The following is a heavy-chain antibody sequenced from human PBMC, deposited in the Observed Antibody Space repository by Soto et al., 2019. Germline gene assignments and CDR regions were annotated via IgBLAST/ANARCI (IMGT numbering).Heavy chain of an antibody. CDR1: GFTFSDYY. J-gene: IGHJ5*02. D-gene: IGHD3-22*01. Sequence: PGGSLRLSCAASGFTFSDYYMSWIRQAPGKGLGWVSTITSSGGSTYYADSVKGRFTISRDNSKNTLSLQMNSLRAEDTAVYYCYYYDSSGYGYNWFDPWGQGTLVTVSS. CDR2: ITSSGGST. CDR3: YYYDSSGYGYNWFDP. V-gene: IGHV3-23*01.